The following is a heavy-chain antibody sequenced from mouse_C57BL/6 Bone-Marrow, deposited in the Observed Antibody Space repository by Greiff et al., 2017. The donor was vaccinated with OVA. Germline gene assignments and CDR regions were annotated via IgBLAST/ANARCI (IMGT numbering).Heavy chain of an antibody. J-gene: IGHJ3*01. V-gene: IGHV8-5*01. Sequence: QVTLKESSPGILQPSQTLSLTCSFSGFSLSTSNMGIGWIRQPSGKGLEWLAHIWWNDDKYYNPSLKSRLTISKDTSNNQVFLKNTSVDTADTATFYCAQRLGRRDWFAYWGQGTLVTVSA. D-gene: IGHD4-1*01. CDR3: AQRLGRRDWFAY. CDR1: GFSLSTSNMG. CDR2: IWWNDDK.